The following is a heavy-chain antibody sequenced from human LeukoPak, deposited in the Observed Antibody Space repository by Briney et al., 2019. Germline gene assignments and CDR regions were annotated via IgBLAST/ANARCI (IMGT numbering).Heavy chain of an antibody. D-gene: IGHD3-9*01. Sequence: ASVKVSCKTSGDTFASYGSSWVRQAPGQELEWMGWISADNGNTNYAQKLQGRVTMTTDTSTSTAYMELRSLRSDDTAVYYCARDPANYDILTGYYSFGMDVWGQGTTVTVSS. CDR2: ISADNGNT. V-gene: IGHV1-18*01. J-gene: IGHJ6*02. CDR3: ARDPANYDILTGYYSFGMDV. CDR1: GDTFASYG.